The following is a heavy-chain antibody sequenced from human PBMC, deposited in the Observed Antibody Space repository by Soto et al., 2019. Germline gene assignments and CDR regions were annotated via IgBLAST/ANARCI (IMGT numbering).Heavy chain of an antibody. V-gene: IGHV3-23*01. CDR3: AKGSGSARPYYFDY. CDR1: GFTFSSYV. Sequence: GGSLRLSCAASGFTFSSYVMSCVRQAPGKGLEWVSAISGSAGSTYYADSVKGRFTISRDNSNTTLYLQMNSLRAEDTAVYYCAKGSGSARPYYFDYWGQGTLVTVSS. J-gene: IGHJ4*02. D-gene: IGHD2-2*01. CDR2: ISGSAGST.